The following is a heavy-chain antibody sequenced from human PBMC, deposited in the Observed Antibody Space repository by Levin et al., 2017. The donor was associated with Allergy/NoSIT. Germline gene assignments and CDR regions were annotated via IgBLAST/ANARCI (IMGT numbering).Heavy chain of an antibody. CDR3: AKDSHSGSYYNSRGWFDP. Sequence: GGSLRLSCAASGFTFSSYALHWVRQAPGKGLEWVAVISYDGSNIYYAGSVKGRFTISRDNSKNTLYLQMNSLRAEDTAVYYCAKDSHSGSYYNSRGWFDPWGQGTLVTVSS. J-gene: IGHJ5*02. V-gene: IGHV3-30-3*01. CDR2: ISYDGSNI. D-gene: IGHD3-10*01. CDR1: GFTFSSYA.